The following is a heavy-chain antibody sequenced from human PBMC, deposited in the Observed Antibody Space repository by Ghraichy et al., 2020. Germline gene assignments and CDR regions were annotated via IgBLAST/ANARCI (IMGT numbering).Heavy chain of an antibody. D-gene: IGHD5-12*01. CDR1: GFTFSSYS. J-gene: IGHJ6*02. CDR2: ISSSSSYI. V-gene: IGHV3-21*01. Sequence: GGSLRLSCAASGFTFSSYSMNWVRQAPGKGLEWVSSISSSSSYIYYADSVKGRFTISRDNAKNSLYLQMNSLRAEDTAVYYCARDCLRGYSGYDFLAAGYYYYGMDVWGQGTTVTVSS. CDR3: ARDCLRGYSGYDFLAAGYYYYGMDV.